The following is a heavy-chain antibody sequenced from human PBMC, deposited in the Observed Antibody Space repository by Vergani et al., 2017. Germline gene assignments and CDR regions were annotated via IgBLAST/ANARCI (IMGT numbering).Heavy chain of an antibody. CDR2: ISYDGSNK. J-gene: IGHJ4*02. CDR1: GFTFSSYG. V-gene: IGHV3-30*18. CDR3: AKVGFSWELLFDY. D-gene: IGHD2-15*01. Sequence: QVQLVESGGGVVQPGRSLRLSCAASGFTFSSYGMHWVRQAPGKGLEWVAVISYDGSNKYYADSVKGRFTISRDNSKNTLYLQMNSLRAEDTAVYYCAKVGFSWELLFDYWGQGTLVTVSS.